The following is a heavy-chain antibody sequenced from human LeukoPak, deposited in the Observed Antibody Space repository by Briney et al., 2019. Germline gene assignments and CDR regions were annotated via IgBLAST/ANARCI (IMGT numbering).Heavy chain of an antibody. CDR3: ARVALVYSGYEGYDY. V-gene: IGHV1-18*01. Sequence: ASVKVSCKAPGYTFTSYGISWVRQAPGQGLEWMGWISAYNGNTNYAQKLQGRVTMTTDTSTSTAYMELRSLRSDDTAVYYCARVALVYSGYEGYDYWGQGTLVTVSS. J-gene: IGHJ4*02. CDR1: GYTFTSYG. CDR2: ISAYNGNT. D-gene: IGHD5-12*01.